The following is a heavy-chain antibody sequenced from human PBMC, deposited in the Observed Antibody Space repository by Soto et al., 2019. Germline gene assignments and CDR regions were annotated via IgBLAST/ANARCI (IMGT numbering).Heavy chain of an antibody. CDR2: ITSTGSST. Sequence: EVQLLESGGGFVQPGGFLRLSCAASGFIFSNYAMTWVRQAPGEGLEWVSGITSTGSSTYYADSVKGRFTISRDNSKNTLFLQINSLRAVDTAVYYCAKGAEGYVVSSLDFWGQGTLVSVSS. J-gene: IGHJ4*02. CDR3: AKGAEGYVVSSLDF. V-gene: IGHV3-23*01. D-gene: IGHD5-12*01. CDR1: GFIFSNYA.